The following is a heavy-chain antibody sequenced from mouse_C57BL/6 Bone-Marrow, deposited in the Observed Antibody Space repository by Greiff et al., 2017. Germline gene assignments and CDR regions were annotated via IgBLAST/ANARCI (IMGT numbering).Heavy chain of an antibody. Sequence: QVQLQQPGAELVRPGTSVKLSCKASGYTFTSYWMHWVKQRPGQGLEWIGVIDPSDSYTNYNQKFKGKATLTVDTSSSTAYMQLSSLTSEASSVYYCARDLYSGKAYWGQGTLVTVSA. J-gene: IGHJ3*01. CDR3: ARDLYSGKAY. CDR2: IDPSDSYT. D-gene: IGHD2-1*01. CDR1: GYTFTSYW. V-gene: IGHV1-59*01.